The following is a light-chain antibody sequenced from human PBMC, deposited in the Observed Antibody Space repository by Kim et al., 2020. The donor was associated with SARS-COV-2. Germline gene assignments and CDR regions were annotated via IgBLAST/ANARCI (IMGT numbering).Light chain of an antibody. Sequence: EIVMTQSPLYLPVTPGEPASISCRSSQSLVYNYGDNYLDWYLQKPGHAPKLLIYVGSNRAPVVPDRFSASGSGTDFTLKINRVEAEDVGSYYCMQSLQTPWTFGQGTKVDIK. CDR1: QSLVYNYGDNY. CDR2: VGS. J-gene: IGKJ1*01. V-gene: IGKV2-28*01. CDR3: MQSLQTPWT.